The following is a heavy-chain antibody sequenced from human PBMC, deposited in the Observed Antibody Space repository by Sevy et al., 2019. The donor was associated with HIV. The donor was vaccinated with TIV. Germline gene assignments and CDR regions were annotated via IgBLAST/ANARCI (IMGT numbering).Heavy chain of an antibody. V-gene: IGHV4-39*01. CDR2: IYYSGST. CDR1: GGSISSSSYY. Sequence: PSETLSLTCTVSGGSISSSSYYWGWIRQPPGKGLEWIGSIYYSGSTYYNPSLKSRVTISVDTSKNQFSLKLSSVTAADTAVYYCARLDDSGWFDPWGQGTLVTVSS. D-gene: IGHD3-22*01. J-gene: IGHJ5*02. CDR3: ARLDDSGWFDP.